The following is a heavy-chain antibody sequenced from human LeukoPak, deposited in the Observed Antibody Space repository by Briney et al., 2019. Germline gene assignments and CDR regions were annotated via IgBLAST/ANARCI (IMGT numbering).Heavy chain of an antibody. V-gene: IGHV1-69*05. CDR2: IIPIFGTA. CDR3: ARGAVVTAMGGYYYMDV. J-gene: IGHJ6*03. D-gene: IGHD5-18*01. Sequence: GASVKVSCKASGGTFSSYAISWVRQAPGQGLEWMGGIIPIFGTANYAQKLQGRVTMTTDTSTSTAYMELRSLRSDDTAVYYCARGAVVTAMGGYYYMDVWGKGTTVTVSS. CDR1: GGTFSSYA.